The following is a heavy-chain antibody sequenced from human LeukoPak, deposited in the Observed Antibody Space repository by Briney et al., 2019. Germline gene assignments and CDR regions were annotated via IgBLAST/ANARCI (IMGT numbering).Heavy chain of an antibody. CDR1: GGSFSGYY. D-gene: IGHD2-2*01. CDR2: INHSGST. Sequence: SETLSLTCAVYGGSFSGYYWSWIRQPPGKGLEWIGEINHSGSTNYNPSLKSRVTISVDTSKNQFSLKPSSVTAADTAVYYCASGYCSSTSCLSHYYYYYGMDVWGKGTTVTVSS. CDR3: ASGYCSSTSCLSHYYYYYGMDV. V-gene: IGHV4-34*01. J-gene: IGHJ6*04.